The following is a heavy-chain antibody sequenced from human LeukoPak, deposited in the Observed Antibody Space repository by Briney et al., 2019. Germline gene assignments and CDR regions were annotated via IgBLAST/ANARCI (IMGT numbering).Heavy chain of an antibody. CDR3: AKELGYYGSGSYYTNYYYYGMDV. CDR1: GFTFSSYG. J-gene: IGHJ6*02. D-gene: IGHD3-10*01. CDR2: ISYDGSNK. Sequence: GGSPRLSCAASGFTFSSYGMHWVRQAPGKGLEWVAVISYDGSNKYYADSVKGRFTISRDNSKNTLYLQMNSLRAEDTAVYYCAKELGYYGSGSYYTNYYYYGMDVWGQGTTVTVSS. V-gene: IGHV3-30*18.